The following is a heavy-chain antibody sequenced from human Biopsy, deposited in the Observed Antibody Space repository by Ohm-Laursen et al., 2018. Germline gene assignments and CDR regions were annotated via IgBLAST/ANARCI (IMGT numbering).Heavy chain of an antibody. CDR1: GKTLSDYQ. V-gene: IGHV4-34*08. CDR3: GNEVHGRDY. CDR2: INQAGTT. D-gene: IGHD2-15*01. Sequence: SETLSLTCAVFGKTLSDYQWSWISQPPGKGLEWIGQINQAGTTNYNPSLKSRVSISADASKYEFSLRLTSVTAADTAVYLCGNEVHGRDYWGLGAQVTVSS. J-gene: IGHJ4*02.